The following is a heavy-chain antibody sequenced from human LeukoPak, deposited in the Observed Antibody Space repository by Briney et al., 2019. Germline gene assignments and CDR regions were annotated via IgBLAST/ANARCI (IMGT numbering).Heavy chain of an antibody. CDR2: ISSSSNFI. V-gene: IGHV3-21*01. Sequence: GGSLRLSCAASGFTFSSYSMNWVRHAPGKGLEWVSSISSSSNFIYYADSVRGRFTISRDNAENSLYLQMNSLRAEDTAVYYCAREYGSDWDSFDFWGQGTLVTVSS. J-gene: IGHJ4*02. CDR1: GFTFSSYS. CDR3: AREYGSDWDSFDF. D-gene: IGHD6-25*01.